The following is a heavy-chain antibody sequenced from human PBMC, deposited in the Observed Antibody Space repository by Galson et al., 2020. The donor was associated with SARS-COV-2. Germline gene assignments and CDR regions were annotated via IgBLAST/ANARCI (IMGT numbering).Heavy chain of an antibody. CDR3: ATAATIRFLTWFDP. V-gene: IGHV3-15*01. D-gene: IGHD3-3*01. CDR2: IKSKTDGGTT. Sequence: KGLEWVGRIKSKTDGGTTDYAAPVKGRFTISRDDSKNTLYLQMNSLKTEDTAVYYCATAATIRFLTWFDPWGQGTLVTVSS. J-gene: IGHJ5*02.